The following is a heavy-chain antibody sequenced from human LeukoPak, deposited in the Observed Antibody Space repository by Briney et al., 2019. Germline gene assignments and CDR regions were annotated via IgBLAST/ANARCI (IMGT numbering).Heavy chain of an antibody. D-gene: IGHD3-10*01. J-gene: IGHJ4*02. CDR2: IEQDGSEK. V-gene: IGHV3-7*03. CDR1: GFTFSSYW. CDR3: ARDPRDYYGSEKDY. Sequence: GGSLRLSCAASGFTFSSYWMSWVRQAPGKGLEWVANIEQDGSEKNYLDSVKGRFTISRDNAKNSLYLQMNSLRAEDTALYYCARDPRDYYGSEKDYWGQGTLVTVSS.